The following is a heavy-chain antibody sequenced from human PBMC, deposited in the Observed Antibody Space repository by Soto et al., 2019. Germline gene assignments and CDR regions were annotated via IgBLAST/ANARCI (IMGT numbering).Heavy chain of an antibody. J-gene: IGHJ6*02. CDR1: GFTFSSYG. Sequence: GGSLRLSCAASGFTFSSYGMHWVRQAPGKGLEWVAVISYDGSNKYYADSVKGRFTISRDNSKNTLYLQMNSLRAEDTAVYYCAKDLVDTVWRPGMDVWGQGTTVTVSS. D-gene: IGHD5-18*01. CDR2: ISYDGSNK. CDR3: AKDLVDTVWRPGMDV. V-gene: IGHV3-30*18.